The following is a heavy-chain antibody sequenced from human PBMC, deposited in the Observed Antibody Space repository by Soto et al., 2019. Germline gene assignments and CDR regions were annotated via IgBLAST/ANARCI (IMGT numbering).Heavy chain of an antibody. CDR1: GFTFSSYG. J-gene: IGHJ6*02. D-gene: IGHD7-27*01. CDR3: ARETGGPLYGMDV. CDR2: IWYDGSNK. Sequence: QVQLVESGGGVVQPGRSLRLSCAVSGFTFSSYGMHWVRQAPGKGLEWVAVIWYDGSNKNYADSVKGRFTISRDDSKNTLYLQLTSLRAEDTAVYYCARETGGPLYGMDVWGQGTTVTVSS. V-gene: IGHV3-33*01.